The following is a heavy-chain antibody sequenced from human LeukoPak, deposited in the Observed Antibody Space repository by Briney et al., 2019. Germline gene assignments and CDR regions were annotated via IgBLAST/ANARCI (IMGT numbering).Heavy chain of an antibody. CDR2: INHNGST. CDR3: ARGFLGLNGGV. Sequence: SGTLSLICGVSGGSFSGYYWNWIRQAPGKGLEWIGEINHNGSTSSNPSLKSRVTISVDTSRSRFSLKLNSATAADTAVYYCARGFLGLNGGVWGQGTTVTVSS. J-gene: IGHJ6*02. V-gene: IGHV4-34*01. CDR1: GGSFSGYY. D-gene: IGHD1-26*01.